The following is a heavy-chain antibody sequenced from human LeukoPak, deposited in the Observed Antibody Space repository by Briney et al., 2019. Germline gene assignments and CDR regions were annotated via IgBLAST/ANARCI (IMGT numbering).Heavy chain of an antibody. CDR3: AKDRSLYYDILTGYYYFDY. J-gene: IGHJ4*02. D-gene: IGHD3-9*01. Sequence: GGSLRLSCAASGFTFSSSAMSWVRQAPGKGLEWVSAISGSGGSTYYADSVKGRFTISRDNSKNTLYLQMDSLRAEDTAVYYCAKDRSLYYDILTGYYYFDYWGQGTLVTVSS. CDR1: GFTFSSSA. V-gene: IGHV3-23*01. CDR2: ISGSGGST.